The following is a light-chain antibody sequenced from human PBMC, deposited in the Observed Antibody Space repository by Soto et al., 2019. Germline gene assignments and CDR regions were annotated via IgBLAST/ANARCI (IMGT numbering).Light chain of an antibody. V-gene: IGKV1-5*01. J-gene: IGKJ1*01. Sequence: DIQVTQSPSTLSASVGDRVTITCRASESIKGWLAWYQQKPGKAPKLLIYDASSLKGGVPSRFSGSGSGTEFTFTISSLQPDDFATYYCKQYKNHGTFGKGTKV. CDR3: KQYKNHGT. CDR2: DAS. CDR1: ESIKGW.